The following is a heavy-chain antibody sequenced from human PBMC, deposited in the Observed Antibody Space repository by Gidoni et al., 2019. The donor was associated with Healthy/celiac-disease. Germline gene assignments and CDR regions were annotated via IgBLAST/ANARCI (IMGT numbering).Heavy chain of an antibody. V-gene: IGHV1-2*04. CDR1: GHTFPGPY. CDR2: INPNRWGT. J-gene: IGHJ5*02. D-gene: IGHD2-2*01. Sequence: QVQLVQSGAEVKKPGASVKVSCKPSGHTFPGPYLHLVRQAPGKGLVWMGWINPNRWGTNYAQKFQGWVTMTRDTSISTAYMELSRLRSDDTAVYYCARDSGVRFHGWVVPAAAGGGWFDPWGQGTLVTVSS. CDR3: ARDSGVRFHGWVVPAAAGGGWFDP.